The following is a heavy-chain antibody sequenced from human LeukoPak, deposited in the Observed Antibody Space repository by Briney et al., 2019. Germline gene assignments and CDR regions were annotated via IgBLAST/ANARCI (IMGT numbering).Heavy chain of an antibody. D-gene: IGHD6-13*01. CDR2: IYSGGST. Sequence: PGGSLRLSCAASGFTVSSNYMGWVRQAPGKGLEWVSVIYSGGSTYYADSVKGRFTISRDNSKNTLYLQMNSLRAEDTAVYYCARDSREYSSSSEDYYYGMDVWGQGTTVTVSS. CDR3: ARDSREYSSSSEDYYYGMDV. CDR1: GFTVSSNY. J-gene: IGHJ6*01. V-gene: IGHV3-66*01.